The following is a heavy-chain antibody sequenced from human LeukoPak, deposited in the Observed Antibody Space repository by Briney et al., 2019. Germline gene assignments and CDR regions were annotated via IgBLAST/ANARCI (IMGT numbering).Heavy chain of an antibody. CDR2: IFYSGST. CDR3: ARLARDVYNIIAYFFDQ. D-gene: IGHD5-24*01. J-gene: IGHJ4*02. Sequence: SETLSLTCTVSGGSISTSNYYWGWIRQPPGKGLEWIGNIFYSGSTYYSPSLKSRVTISVDTSKNQFTLKLSSVTAADTAVYYCARLARDVYNIIAYFFDQWGQGTLVTVSS. CDR1: GGSISTSNYY. V-gene: IGHV4-39*01.